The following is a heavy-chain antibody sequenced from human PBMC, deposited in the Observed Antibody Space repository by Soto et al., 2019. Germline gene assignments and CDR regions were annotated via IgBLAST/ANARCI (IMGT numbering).Heavy chain of an antibody. CDR2: ISGSGGST. V-gene: IGHV3-23*01. CDR3: ARDERITIFGVVDLIDY. D-gene: IGHD3-3*01. J-gene: IGHJ4*02. CDR1: GFTFSSYA. Sequence: GGSLRLSCAASGFTFSSYAMSWVRQAPGKGLEWVSAISGSGGSTYYADSVKGRFTISRDNSKNTLYLQMNSLRAEDTAVYYCARDERITIFGVVDLIDYWGQGTMVTVYS.